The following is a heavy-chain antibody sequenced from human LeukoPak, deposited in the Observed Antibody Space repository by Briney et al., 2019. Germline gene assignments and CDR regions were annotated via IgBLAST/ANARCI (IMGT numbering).Heavy chain of an antibody. CDR1: GGSFSGYY. V-gene: IGHV4-34*01. CDR3: ARWHGSSSSFDP. CDR2: INHSGST. Sequence: SETLSLTCAVYGGSFSGYYWSWIRQPPGKGLEWIGEINHSGSTNYNPSLKSRVTISVDTSKNQFSLKLSSVTAADTAVYYCARWHGSSSSFDPWGQGTLVTVSS. J-gene: IGHJ5*02. D-gene: IGHD6-6*01.